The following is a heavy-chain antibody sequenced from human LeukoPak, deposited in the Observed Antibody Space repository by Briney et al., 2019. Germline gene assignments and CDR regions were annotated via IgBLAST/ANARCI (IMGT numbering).Heavy chain of an antibody. CDR2: IYTSGST. Sequence: PSETLSLTCTVSGGSISSYYWSWIRQPAGKGLEWIGRIYTSGSTNYNPSLKSRVTMSVDTSKNQFPLKLSSVTAADTAVYYCARGSYYYDSSGRLFDYWGQGTLVTVSS. V-gene: IGHV4-4*07. J-gene: IGHJ4*02. CDR3: ARGSYYYDSSGRLFDY. D-gene: IGHD3-22*01. CDR1: GGSISSYY.